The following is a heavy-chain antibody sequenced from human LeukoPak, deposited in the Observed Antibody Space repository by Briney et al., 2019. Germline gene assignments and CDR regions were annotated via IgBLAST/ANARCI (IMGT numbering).Heavy chain of an antibody. D-gene: IGHD6-19*01. J-gene: IGHJ4*02. CDR2: IYYSGST. CDR3: ARAVAVGTTHFDY. V-gene: IGHV4-59*01. Sequence: SETQSLTCTVSGDSISSYYWSWIRQPPGKGLEWIGYIYYSGSTNYNPSLKSRVTISVDTSKNHFSLKLSSVTAADTAVYYCARAVAVGTTHFDYWGQGTLVTVSS. CDR1: GDSISSYY.